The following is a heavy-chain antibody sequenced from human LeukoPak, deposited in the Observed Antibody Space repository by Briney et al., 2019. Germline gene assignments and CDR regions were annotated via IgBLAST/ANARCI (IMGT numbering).Heavy chain of an antibody. D-gene: IGHD3-22*01. V-gene: IGHV4-59*13. J-gene: IGHJ4*02. Sequence: SETLSLTCTVSDGSISSYYWSWIRHPPGKGPEWIGYIYYSGTNYNPSLKSRVTISVDTSKNQFSLKLSSVTAADTAVYYCARPYSQYYYDSSGYAYWGQGTLVTVSS. CDR2: IYYSGT. CDR3: ARPYSQYYYDSSGYAY. CDR1: DGSISSYY.